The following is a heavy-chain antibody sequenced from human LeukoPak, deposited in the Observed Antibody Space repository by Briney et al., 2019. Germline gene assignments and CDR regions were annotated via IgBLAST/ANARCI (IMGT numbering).Heavy chain of an antibody. J-gene: IGHJ6*03. V-gene: IGHV1-18*01. CDR1: GYTFTSYG. CDR3: ARGRNSGWYEVFYYYYYYMDV. CDR2: ISAYNGNT. Sequence: ASVKVSCKASGYTFTSYGISWVRQAPGQGLEWMGWISAYNGNTNYAQKFQGRVTITRNTSISTAYMELSSLRSEDTAVYYCARGRNSGWYEVFYYYYYYMDVWGKGTTVTVSS. D-gene: IGHD6-19*01.